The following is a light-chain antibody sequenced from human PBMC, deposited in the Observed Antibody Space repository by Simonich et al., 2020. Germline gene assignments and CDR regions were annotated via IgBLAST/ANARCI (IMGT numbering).Light chain of an antibody. Sequence: DIVMTQSPDSLAVSLGERATINCKSSQSVLYSSNHQNYLAWYQQKPGQPPKLLIYWASTRESGVPDRVSGSGSGSDFTLTISSLQAEDVAVYYCQQYYSTPHTFGQGTKLEIK. J-gene: IGKJ2*01. CDR3: QQYYSTPHT. CDR1: QSVLYSSNHQNY. V-gene: IGKV4-1*01. CDR2: WAS.